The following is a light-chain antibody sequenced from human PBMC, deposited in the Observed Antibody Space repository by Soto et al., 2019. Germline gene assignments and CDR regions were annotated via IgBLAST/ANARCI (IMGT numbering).Light chain of an antibody. Sequence: QSALTQHPSASGSPGQSVTISCTGTSSDVGGYNYVSWYQQHPGKAPKLMIYEVSKRPSGVPDRFSGSKSGNTASLTVSGLQAEDEADYYGSSYAGSNTVVFGGGTKLTVL. V-gene: IGLV2-8*01. J-gene: IGLJ2*01. CDR1: SSDVGGYNY. CDR2: EVS. CDR3: SSYAGSNTVV.